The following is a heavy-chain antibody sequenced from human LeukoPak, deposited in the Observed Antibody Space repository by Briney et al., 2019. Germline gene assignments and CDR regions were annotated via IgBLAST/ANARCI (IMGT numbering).Heavy chain of an antibody. CDR3: ARDSFSSGWFLFDY. CDR2: ISRSGGTI. V-gene: IGHV3-48*03. Sequence: GGSLRLSCAASGFTFSLYEVNWVRQAPGKGLEGISYISRSGGTIYYADSVKGRFTTSRDNAKNSLYLQMNSLRVEDKAVYYCARDSFSSGWFLFDYWGQGALVTVSS. CDR1: GFTFSLYE. J-gene: IGHJ4*02. D-gene: IGHD6-19*01.